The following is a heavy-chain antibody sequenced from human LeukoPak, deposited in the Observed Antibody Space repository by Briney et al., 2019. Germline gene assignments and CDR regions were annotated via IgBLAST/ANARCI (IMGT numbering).Heavy chain of an antibody. CDR2: ISGSGGST. CDR3: ARGGSYVDY. V-gene: IGHV3-23*01. CDR1: GFTFSSYA. D-gene: IGHD3-16*01. J-gene: IGHJ4*02. Sequence: GGSLRLSCAASGFTFSSYAMSWVRQAPGKGLEWVSAISGSGGSTYYADSVKGRFTISRDNAKNLLYLQMSSLRAEDTAVYYCARGGSYVDYWGQGTLVTVSS.